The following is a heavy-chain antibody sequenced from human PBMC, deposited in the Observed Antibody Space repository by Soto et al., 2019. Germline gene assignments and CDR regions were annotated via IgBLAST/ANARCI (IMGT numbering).Heavy chain of an antibody. CDR1: GFTFSSYG. CDR2: IWYDGSNK. J-gene: IGHJ6*02. Sequence: QVQLVESGGGVVQPGRSLRLSCAASGFTFSSYGMHWVRQAPGKGLEWVAVIWYDGSNKYYADSVKGRFTISRDNSKNTLYLQMNSLRAEDTAVYYCARDHGGNPYYYYYYGMDVWGQGTTVTVSS. V-gene: IGHV3-33*01. D-gene: IGHD2-15*01. CDR3: ARDHGGNPYYYYYYGMDV.